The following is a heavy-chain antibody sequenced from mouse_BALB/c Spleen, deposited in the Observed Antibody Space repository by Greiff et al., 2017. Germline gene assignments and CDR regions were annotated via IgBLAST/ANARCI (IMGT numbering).Heavy chain of an antibody. V-gene: IGHV2-9*02. Sequence: VQVVESGPGLVAPSQSLSITCTVSGFSLTSYGVHWVRQPPGKGLEWLGVIWAGGSTNYNSALMSRLSISKDNSKSQVFLKMNSLQTDDTAMYYCARVGPYYYGSSWYAMDYWGQGTSVTVSS. CDR3: ARVGPYYYGSSWYAMDY. D-gene: IGHD1-1*01. CDR1: GFSLTSYG. CDR2: IWAGGST. J-gene: IGHJ4*01.